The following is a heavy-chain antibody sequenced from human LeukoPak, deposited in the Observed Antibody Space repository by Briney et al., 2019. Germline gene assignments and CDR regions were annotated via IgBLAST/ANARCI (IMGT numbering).Heavy chain of an antibody. J-gene: IGHJ4*02. Sequence: GGSLRLSCVVSGLRFRNYGMHWVRQAPGKGLEWVAVIYYDGSNQYNVDSVKGRFTVSRDNAKNTLYLQMDSLRAEDTAVYYCATDRNSGKYYDYWGQGTLVTVSS. D-gene: IGHD1-26*01. CDR3: ATDRNSGKYYDY. CDR2: IYYDGSNQ. CDR1: GLRFRNYG. V-gene: IGHV3-33*01.